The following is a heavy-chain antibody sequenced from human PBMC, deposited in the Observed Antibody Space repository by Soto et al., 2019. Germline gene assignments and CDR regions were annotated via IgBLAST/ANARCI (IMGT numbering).Heavy chain of an antibody. V-gene: IGHV3-23*01. D-gene: IGHD3-22*01. Sequence: GGSLRLSCAASGFTFSSYAMSWVRQAPGKGLEWVSAISGSGGSTYYADSVKGRFTISRDNSKNTLYLQMNSLRAEDTAVYYCAKSYYYDSSGYYPFDYWGQGTLVTVSS. CDR1: GFTFSSYA. J-gene: IGHJ4*02. CDR3: AKSYYYDSSGYYPFDY. CDR2: ISGSGGST.